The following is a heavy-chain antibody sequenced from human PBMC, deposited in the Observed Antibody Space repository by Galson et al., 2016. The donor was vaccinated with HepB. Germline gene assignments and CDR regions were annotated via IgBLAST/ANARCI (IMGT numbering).Heavy chain of an antibody. D-gene: IGHD3-22*01. Sequence: SLRLSCAASGFTFDDYAMHWVRQAPGKGLEWVSGITWNSCNRGYADSVLGRFTISRDNAKNSLYLQMNTLRPEDTALYYCAKDNYYDSTGQFYYYYGMDVWGQGTTVTVSS. CDR2: ITWNSCNR. CDR3: AKDNYYDSTGQFYYYYGMDV. CDR1: GFTFDDYA. J-gene: IGHJ6*02. V-gene: IGHV3-9*01.